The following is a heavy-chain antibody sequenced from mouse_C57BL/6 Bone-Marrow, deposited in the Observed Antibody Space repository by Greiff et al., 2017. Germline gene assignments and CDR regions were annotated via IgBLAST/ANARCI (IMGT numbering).Heavy chain of an antibody. J-gene: IGHJ2*01. CDR2: IDPANGNT. Sequence: EVQLVESVAELVRPGASVKLSCTASGFNIKNTYMPWVKQRPEQGLEWIGRIDPANGNTKYAPKFQGKATITADTSSNTAYLQLSSLTSEDTAIYYCARWAVVATDYWGQGTTLTVSS. CDR3: ARWAVVATDY. V-gene: IGHV14-3*01. CDR1: GFNIKNTY. D-gene: IGHD1-1*01.